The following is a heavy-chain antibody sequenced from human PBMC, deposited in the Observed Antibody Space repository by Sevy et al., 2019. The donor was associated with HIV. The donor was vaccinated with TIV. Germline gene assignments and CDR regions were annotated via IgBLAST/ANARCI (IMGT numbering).Heavy chain of an antibody. CDR2: IKQDGSEK. D-gene: IGHD2-2*01. CDR1: GFTFSSYW. CDR3: ARDCSSTSCLWGLDV. V-gene: IGHV3-7*03. Sequence: GGSLRLSCAASGFTFSSYWMSWVRQAPGKGLEWVANIKQDGSEKYYVDSVKGRFTISRENAKNSLYLQMNSLRAEDTAVYYCARDCSSTSCLWGLDVWGQGTTVTVSS. J-gene: IGHJ6*02.